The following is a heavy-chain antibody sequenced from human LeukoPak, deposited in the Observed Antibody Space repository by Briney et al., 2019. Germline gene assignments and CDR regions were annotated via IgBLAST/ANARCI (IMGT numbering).Heavy chain of an antibody. V-gene: IGHV3-21*01. Sequence: GGSLRLSCAASGFTFSSYSMNWVRQAPGKGLEWVSSISSSSSYIYYADSVKGRSTISRDNAKNSLYLQMNSLRAEDTAVYYCARDPGGYCSSTSCPNWFDPWGQGTLVTVSS. CDR1: GFTFSSYS. J-gene: IGHJ5*02. CDR3: ARDPGGYCSSTSCPNWFDP. D-gene: IGHD2-2*01. CDR2: ISSSSSYI.